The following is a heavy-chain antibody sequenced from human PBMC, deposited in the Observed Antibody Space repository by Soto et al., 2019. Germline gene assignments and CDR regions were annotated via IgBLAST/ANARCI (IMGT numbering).Heavy chain of an antibody. Sequence: PGGSLRLSCAASGFTFGNYGMHWVRQPPGKGLEWMSSILYDGRDKYYADSVKGRFTISRDGSKNTLYLQMDSLRHEDTAVYYCAKWGEVSHNPGGNYYYGMDVCGQRTTLTVSS. CDR3: AKWGEVSHNPGGNYYYGMDV. V-gene: IGHV3-30*18. CDR1: GFTFGNYG. D-gene: IGHD3-16*01. CDR2: ILYDGRDK. J-gene: IGHJ6*02.